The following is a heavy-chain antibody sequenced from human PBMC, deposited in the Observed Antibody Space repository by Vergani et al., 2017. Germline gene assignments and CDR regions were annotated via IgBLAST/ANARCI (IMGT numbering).Heavy chain of an antibody. Sequence: EVQLVESGGGLVKPGGSLRLSCAASGFTFSSYSMNWVRQAPGKGLDWVSSINSSSSYIYYAASVKGRFTISRDNAKSSLYLQMNSLRAEDTAVYYCASETIAATSVYWGQGTLVTVSS. CDR3: ASETIAATSVY. D-gene: IGHD2-15*01. CDR1: GFTFSSYS. CDR2: INSSSSYI. V-gene: IGHV3-21*01. J-gene: IGHJ4*02.